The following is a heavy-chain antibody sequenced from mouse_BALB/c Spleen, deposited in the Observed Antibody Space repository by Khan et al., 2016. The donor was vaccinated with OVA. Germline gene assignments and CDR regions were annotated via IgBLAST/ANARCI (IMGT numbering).Heavy chain of an antibody. CDR2: IVPPNGNT. CDR1: GLNIKDTY. V-gene: IGHV14-3*02. CDR3: ARMARK. Sequence: VQLKQSGAELVKSAATVTLSCTASGLNIKDTYMHWLKQWPEQGMVWIGRIVPPNGNTKYDPKFQGQATILADTSTNTAFLQFSSLTSEDTAVYYYARMARKWGQGTTLTVSS. J-gene: IGHJ2*01.